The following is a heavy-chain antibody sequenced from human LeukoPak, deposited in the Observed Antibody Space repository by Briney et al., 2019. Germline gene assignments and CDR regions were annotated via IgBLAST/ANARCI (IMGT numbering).Heavy chain of an antibody. V-gene: IGHV4-59*01. D-gene: IGHD6-13*01. Sequence: SETLSLTCTVSGGSISSYYWSWIRQPPGKGLEWIGEIDHSGSTNYNPSLKSRVTISVDTSKNQFSLKLSSVTAADTAVYYCARGSGSWEFDYWGQGTLVTVSS. J-gene: IGHJ4*02. CDR2: IDHSGST. CDR3: ARGSGSWEFDY. CDR1: GGSISSYY.